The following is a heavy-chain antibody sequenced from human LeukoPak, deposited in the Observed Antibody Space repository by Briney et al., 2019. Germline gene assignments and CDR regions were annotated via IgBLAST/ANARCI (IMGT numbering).Heavy chain of an antibody. CDR2: ISGSGYST. Sequence: GGSLRLSCAASGFTVSFKYMSWVRQAPGKGLEWVSGISGSGYSTYYADSVKGRFTISRDISTNTLYVHLQMNSLRAEDTAVYYCAKGYSYGYDYWGQGTLLTVSS. D-gene: IGHD5-18*01. V-gene: IGHV3-23*01. CDR3: AKGYSYGYDY. J-gene: IGHJ4*02. CDR1: GFTVSFKY.